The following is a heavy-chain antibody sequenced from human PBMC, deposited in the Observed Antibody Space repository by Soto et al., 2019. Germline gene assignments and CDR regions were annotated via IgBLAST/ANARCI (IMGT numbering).Heavy chain of an antibody. J-gene: IGHJ4*02. CDR2: ISSGSSTI. Sequence: EVQLVESGGGLVQPGGSLRLSCAASGFTFSNHNLNWVRQAPGKGLEWVSYISSGSSTIYYADSVKGRFTISRDNAKTSLYLQMISLRAEDSALQYCERLRYSSTFRADYWGQGTLVTVSS. CDR3: ERLRYSSTFRADY. V-gene: IGHV3-48*01. CDR1: GFTFSNHN. D-gene: IGHD6-13*01.